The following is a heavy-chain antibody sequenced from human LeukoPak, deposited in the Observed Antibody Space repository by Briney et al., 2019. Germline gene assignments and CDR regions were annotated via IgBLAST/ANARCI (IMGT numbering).Heavy chain of an antibody. J-gene: IGHJ4*02. V-gene: IGHV1-2*02. CDR3: ARDLIVGGAYDY. CDR2: INPSSGGT. CDR1: GYTFTGHY. D-gene: IGHD1-26*01. Sequence: ASVKVSCKASGYTFTGHYIHWVRQAPGEGLEWMGWINPSSGGTSYAQEFQGRVTMTRDTSTSTAYMELSGLRSDDAAPYFCARDLIVGGAYDYWGQGTLVTVSS.